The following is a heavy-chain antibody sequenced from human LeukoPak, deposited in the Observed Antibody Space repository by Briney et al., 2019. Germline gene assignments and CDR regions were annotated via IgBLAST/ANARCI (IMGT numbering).Heavy chain of an antibody. J-gene: IGHJ4*02. V-gene: IGHV4-38-2*02. CDR1: GYSISSGYY. CDR2: IYHSGST. CDR3: ARDDILTGFDY. Sequence: SETLSLTCTVSGYSISSGYYWGWIRQPPGKGLEWIGSIYHSGSTYYNPSLKSRVTISVDTSKNQFSLKLSSVTAADTAVYYCARDDILTGFDYWGQGTLVT. D-gene: IGHD3-9*01.